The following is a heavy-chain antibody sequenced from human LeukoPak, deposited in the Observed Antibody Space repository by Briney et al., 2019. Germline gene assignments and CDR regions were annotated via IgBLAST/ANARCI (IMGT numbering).Heavy chain of an antibody. Sequence: SETLSLTCAVYGGSFSGYYWSWSRQPPGKGLEWIGEIDHRGSTNYNPPLKSRVTISVDTSKNQFSLRLSSVTTADTAVYYCVTPIGDSSTSEHWGQGTLVTVSS. CDR3: VTPIGDSSTSEH. D-gene: IGHD6-13*01. J-gene: IGHJ4*02. CDR1: GGSFSGYY. V-gene: IGHV4-34*01. CDR2: IDHRGST.